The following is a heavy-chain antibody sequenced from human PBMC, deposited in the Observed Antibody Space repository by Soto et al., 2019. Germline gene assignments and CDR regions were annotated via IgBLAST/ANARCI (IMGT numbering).Heavy chain of an antibody. CDR3: ARFRGAAGTWWLEP. D-gene: IGHD6-13*01. CDR1: VGSISSYY. Sequence: PSEVLSVTCTVSVGSISSYYWSWIRQPPGKGLEWIGYIYYSGSTNYNPSLKSRVTISVDTSKNQFSLKLSSVTAADTAVYYCARFRGAAGTWWLEPWGQGTLVTVS. CDR2: IYYSGST. V-gene: IGHV4-59*01. J-gene: IGHJ5*02.